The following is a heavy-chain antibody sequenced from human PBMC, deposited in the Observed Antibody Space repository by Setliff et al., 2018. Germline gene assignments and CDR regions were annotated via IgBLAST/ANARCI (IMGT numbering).Heavy chain of an antibody. Sequence: GGSLRLSCAASGFTFSNHWMTWVRQAPGKGLEWVANIKQDGSDKYYVDSVKSRVTISVDTSKNHFSLKLTSVTAADTAAYYCARYTPKLPELGIYGWFDYWGQGTPVTVSS. V-gene: IGHV3-7*03. CDR1: GFTFSNHW. J-gene: IGHJ4*02. D-gene: IGHD7-27*01. CDR3: ARYTPKLPELGIYGWFDY. CDR2: IKQDGSDK.